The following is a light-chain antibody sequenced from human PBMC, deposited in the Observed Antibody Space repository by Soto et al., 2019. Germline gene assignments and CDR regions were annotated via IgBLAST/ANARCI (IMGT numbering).Light chain of an antibody. CDR3: QQRSNWLT. Sequence: EIVLTQSPATLSLSPGERATLSCMASQSVSSYLAWCQQKPGQAPRLLIYDASNRATGIPARFSGSGSGTDFTLTISSLEPEDFAVYYCQQRSNWLTFGGGTKVEIK. V-gene: IGKV3-11*01. CDR2: DAS. CDR1: QSVSSY. J-gene: IGKJ4*01.